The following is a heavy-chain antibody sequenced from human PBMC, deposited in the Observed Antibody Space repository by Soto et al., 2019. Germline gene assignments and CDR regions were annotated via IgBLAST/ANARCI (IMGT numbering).Heavy chain of an antibody. J-gene: IGHJ4*02. CDR1: GFTFSSYS. V-gene: IGHV3-48*01. Sequence: EVQLVESGGGLVQPGGSLRLSCAASGFTFSSYSMNWVRQAPGKGLEWVSYISSSSSTIYYADSVKGRFTISRDNAKNSLYLKMNSRRAGDTAVYYCAREASGLYQRGGGYFDYWGQGTLVTVSS. CDR2: ISSSSSTI. D-gene: IGHD6-19*01. CDR3: AREASGLYQRGGGYFDY.